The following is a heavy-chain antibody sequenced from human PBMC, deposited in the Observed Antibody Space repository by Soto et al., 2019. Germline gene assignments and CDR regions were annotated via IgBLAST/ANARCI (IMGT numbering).Heavy chain of an antibody. CDR1: GYSFTIYW. J-gene: IGHJ6*02. D-gene: IGHD3-22*01. Sequence: PGESLKISCKGSGYSFTIYWIGWVRQMPGKGLEWMGIIYPGDSDTRYSPSFQGQVTISADKSISTAYLQWSSLRSEDTAVYYCATTRFSASYYNADLYYYGMDVWGQGTTVTVSS. CDR3: ATTRFSASYYNADLYYYGMDV. CDR2: IYPGDSDT. V-gene: IGHV5-51*01.